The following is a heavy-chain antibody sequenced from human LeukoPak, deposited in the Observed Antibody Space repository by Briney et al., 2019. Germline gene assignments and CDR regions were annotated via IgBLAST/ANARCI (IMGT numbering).Heavy chain of an antibody. CDR2: LYVSGST. CDR3: ARHRSHHGWFDP. CDR1: GDSISSSDYC. D-gene: IGHD2-8*01. V-gene: IGHV4-39*01. Sequence: ASETLSLTCTVSGDSISSSDYCWSWIRQPPGRGLEFVVCLYVSGSTYYSPSRNGRVTISVYKSKNQFSLNLYSMTAADTALYFCARHRSHHGWFDPWGQGTLVTVSS. J-gene: IGHJ5*02.